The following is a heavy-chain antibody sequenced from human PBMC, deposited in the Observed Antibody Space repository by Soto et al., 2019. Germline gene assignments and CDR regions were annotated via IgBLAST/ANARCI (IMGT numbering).Heavy chain of an antibody. CDR3: ARAKADTTLVVNPTYYFDY. V-gene: IGHV4-38-2*01. Sequence: ETLSLTCVVSGYSISSGYYCGWIRQPPGKGLEWIGNIYHSGSTYYSPSLKSRVTISVDTSKNQFSLKLLSVTAADTALYYCARAKADTTLVVNPTYYFDYWGQGTLVTVSS. D-gene: IGHD5-18*01. CDR1: GYSISSGYY. J-gene: IGHJ4*02. CDR2: IYHSGST.